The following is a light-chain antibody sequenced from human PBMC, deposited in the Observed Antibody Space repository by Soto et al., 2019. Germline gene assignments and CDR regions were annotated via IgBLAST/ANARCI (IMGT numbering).Light chain of an antibody. Sequence: QSALTQPPSASGSPGQSVTISCTGTSSDVGGYNYVSWYQQHPGKAPKLMIYEVSKRPSGVPDRFSGSKSGNTASLTVSGLQAEDEADYYCSSYAGSTNLVFVGGTKRTVL. CDR3: SSYAGSTNLV. J-gene: IGLJ3*02. CDR2: EVS. V-gene: IGLV2-8*01. CDR1: SSDVGGYNY.